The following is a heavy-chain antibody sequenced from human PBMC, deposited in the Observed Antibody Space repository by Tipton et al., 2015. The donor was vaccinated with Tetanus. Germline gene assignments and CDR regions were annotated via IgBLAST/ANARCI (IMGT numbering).Heavy chain of an antibody. CDR2: IKYDGSEE. V-gene: IGHV3-7*01. CDR1: GSTFSSYA. J-gene: IGHJ6*02. Sequence: SLRLSCAASGSTFSSYAMHWVRQAPGKGLEGVAKIKYDGSEEYYVDSVKGRFTISRDNAKNSRYLQMNSLRAEDTAVYYCARDRIVVVPAARCMDVWGQGTTVTVYS. CDR3: ARDRIVVVPAARCMDV. D-gene: IGHD2-2*01.